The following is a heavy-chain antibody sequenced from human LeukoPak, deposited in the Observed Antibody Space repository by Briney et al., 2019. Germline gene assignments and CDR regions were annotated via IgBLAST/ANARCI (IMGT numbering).Heavy chain of an antibody. Sequence: GKSLRLSCAASGFTFSRYALHWVRQAPGKGLEWVAVISSDGSNKYYAGSVEGRFTISRDNYNNTLLLQMNSLRAEDTAVYYCARDSSGSYSRFDYWGQGTLVTVSS. CDR2: ISSDGSNK. CDR3: ARDSSGSYSRFDY. J-gene: IGHJ4*02. CDR1: GFTFSRYA. V-gene: IGHV3-30-3*01. D-gene: IGHD1-26*01.